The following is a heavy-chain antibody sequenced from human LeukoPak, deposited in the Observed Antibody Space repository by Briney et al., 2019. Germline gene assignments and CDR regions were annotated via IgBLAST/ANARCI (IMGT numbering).Heavy chain of an antibody. D-gene: IGHD3-10*01. V-gene: IGHV3-53*01. Sequence: GGSLRLSCAASGFSVNSNYMSWVRQAPGKALEWVSVISGGGSTYYADSVKGRFTISRDISKNTLYLQMNSLRAEDTAVYYCARGGGSGSYESFDYWGQGALVTVSS. CDR3: ARGGGSGSYESFDY. CDR1: GFSVNSNY. J-gene: IGHJ4*02. CDR2: ISGGGST.